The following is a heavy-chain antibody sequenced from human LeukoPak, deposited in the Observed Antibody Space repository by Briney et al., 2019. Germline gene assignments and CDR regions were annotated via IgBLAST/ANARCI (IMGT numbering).Heavy chain of an antibody. CDR1: GFTFSSYW. CDR3: ATDMYSGSYDDFDY. V-gene: IGHV3-7*01. CDR2: IKQDGSEK. J-gene: IGHJ4*02. D-gene: IGHD1-26*01. Sequence: GGSLRLSCAASGFTFSSYWMSWVRQAPGKGLEWVANIKQDGSEKYYVDSVKGRFTISRDNAKNSLYLQMNSLRAEDTAVYYCATDMYSGSYDDFDYWGQGTLVTVSS.